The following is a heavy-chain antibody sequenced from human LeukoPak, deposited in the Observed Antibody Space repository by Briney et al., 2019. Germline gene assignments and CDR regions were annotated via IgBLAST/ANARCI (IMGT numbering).Heavy chain of an antibody. Sequence: GGSLRLSCAASGFTFSSYAMSWVRQAPGKGLEWVSAISGSGGSTYYADSVKGRFTISRDNSKNTLYLQMNSLRAEDTAVYYCAKYQGYDFSYYYYGMDVWGQGTTVTVSS. CDR2: ISGSGGST. J-gene: IGHJ6*02. CDR3: AKYQGYDFSYYYYGMDV. CDR1: GFTFSSYA. D-gene: IGHD5-12*01. V-gene: IGHV3-23*01.